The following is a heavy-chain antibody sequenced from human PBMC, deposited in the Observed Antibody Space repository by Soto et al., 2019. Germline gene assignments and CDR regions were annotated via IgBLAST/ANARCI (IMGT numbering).Heavy chain of an antibody. V-gene: IGHV3-23*01. CDR3: AKLGYGDYERRFDY. D-gene: IGHD4-17*01. J-gene: IGHJ4*02. CDR2: LSGAGGGK. Sequence: EVQLLESGGGLVQTGGSLRLSCAASGFSFSSYAMTGGRQSLGRGLEWVSSLSGAGGGKFYADSLMVRFTISRDNSKNTLYLEMNSLRAEDTALYYCAKLGYGDYERRFDYWGQGTLVTVSS. CDR1: GFSFSSYA.